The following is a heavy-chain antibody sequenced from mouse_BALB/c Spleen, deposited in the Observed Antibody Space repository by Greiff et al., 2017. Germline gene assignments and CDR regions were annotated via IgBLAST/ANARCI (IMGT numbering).Heavy chain of an antibody. Sequence: EVKLVESGGGLVQPGGSRKLSCAASGFTFSSFGMHWVRQAPEKGLEWVAYISSGSSTIYYADTVQGRFPISRDNPKNTLFLQLTSLRSEDTAMYYCARWGTYYYGSSLDEWGQGTTRTVAA. CDR2: ISSGSSTI. D-gene: IGHD1-1*01. CDR1: GFTFSSFG. CDR3: ARWGTYYYGSSLDE. V-gene: IGHV5-17*02. J-gene: IGHJ2*01.